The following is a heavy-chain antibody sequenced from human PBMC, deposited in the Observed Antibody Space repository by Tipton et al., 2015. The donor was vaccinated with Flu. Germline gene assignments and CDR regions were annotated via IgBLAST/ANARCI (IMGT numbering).Heavy chain of an antibody. CDR2: FSFAGGT. V-gene: IGHV4-59*01. CDR1: GGSLSSYF. Sequence: TLSLTCTVSGGSLSSYFWSWIRQPPGKGLEWIGYFSFAGGTNYNPSLKSRVTISVDTSKTQVSLRLSSVTAADTAVYYCARDPRTYTTGGYPVRCFVFRGAGTRVAVSS. J-gene: IGHJ4*02. CDR3: ARDPRTYTTGGYPVRCFVF. D-gene: IGHD5-12*01.